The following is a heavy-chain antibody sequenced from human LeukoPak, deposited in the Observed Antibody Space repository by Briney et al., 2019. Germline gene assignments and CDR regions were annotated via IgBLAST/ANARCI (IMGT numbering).Heavy chain of an antibody. Sequence: GGSLRLSCAASGFTFSSHAMSWVRQAPGKGLEWVSAISGSGGSTYYADSVKGRFTISRDNSKNTLYLQMNSLRAEDTAVYYCAKMSAPDAYGSGSYYTGMDVWGQGTTVTVSS. CDR3: AKMSAPDAYGSGSYYTGMDV. CDR1: GFTFSSHA. J-gene: IGHJ6*02. CDR2: ISGSGGST. V-gene: IGHV3-23*01. D-gene: IGHD3-10*01.